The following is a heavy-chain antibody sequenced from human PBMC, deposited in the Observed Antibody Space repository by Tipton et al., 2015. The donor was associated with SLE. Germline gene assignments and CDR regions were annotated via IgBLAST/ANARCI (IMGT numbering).Heavy chain of an antibody. Sequence: TLSLTCAVYGGSFSGYYWSWIRQPPGKGLEWIGEINHSGSTNYNPSLKSRVTISADTSKNQFSLKLNSVTAADTAVYYCARGVRIAVVKGWYFDLWGRGTLVTVSS. CDR3: ARGVRIAVVKGWYFDL. D-gene: IGHD6-19*01. CDR2: INHSGST. J-gene: IGHJ2*01. CDR1: GGSFSGYY. V-gene: IGHV4-34*01.